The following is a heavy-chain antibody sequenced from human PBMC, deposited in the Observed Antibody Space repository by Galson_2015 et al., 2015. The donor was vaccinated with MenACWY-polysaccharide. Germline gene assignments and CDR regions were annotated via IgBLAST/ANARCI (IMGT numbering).Heavy chain of an antibody. CDR1: GFSLRTFGVG. CDR3: VLPSIRSRDDVFDI. J-gene: IGHJ3*02. V-gene: IGHV2-5*02. CDR2: IYWDDDK. D-gene: IGHD2/OR15-2a*01. Sequence: PALVKPTQTLTLTCTFSGFSLRTFGVGVGWIRQPPGKALEWLTMIYWDDDKRYSPSLKGRLTITKDTSKNQVVLTMANMDPADTATYYCVLPSIRSRDDVFDIWGQGTRVTVSS.